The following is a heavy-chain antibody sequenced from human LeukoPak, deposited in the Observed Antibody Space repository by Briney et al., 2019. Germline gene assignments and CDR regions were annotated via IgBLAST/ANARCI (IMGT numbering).Heavy chain of an antibody. J-gene: IGHJ4*02. CDR2: IYYSGRT. Sequence: SETLSLTCTVSGGSIISTTYYWAWIRQPPGKGLEWIGSIYYSGRTYYNPSLKSRVTISVDTSKNQFSLKLNSVTAADTAVYYCASPLGAYSGSSEGADYWGQGTLVTVSS. CDR3: ASPLGAYSGSSEGADY. CDR1: GGSIISTTYY. V-gene: IGHV4-39*01. D-gene: IGHD6-6*01.